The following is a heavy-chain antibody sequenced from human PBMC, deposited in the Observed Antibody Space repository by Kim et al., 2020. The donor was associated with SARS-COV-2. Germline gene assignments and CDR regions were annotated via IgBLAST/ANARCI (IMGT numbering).Heavy chain of an antibody. CDR3: ARDIRVLLWFGEGHNWFDP. CDR1: GGSISSSSYY. J-gene: IGHJ5*02. CDR2: IYYSGST. Sequence: SETLSLTCTVSGGSISSSSYYWGWIRQPPGKGLEWIGSIYYSGSTYYNPSLKSRVTISVDTSKNQFSLKLSSVTAADTAVYYCARDIRVLLWFGEGHNWFDPWGQGTLVTVSS. V-gene: IGHV4-39*07. D-gene: IGHD3-10*01.